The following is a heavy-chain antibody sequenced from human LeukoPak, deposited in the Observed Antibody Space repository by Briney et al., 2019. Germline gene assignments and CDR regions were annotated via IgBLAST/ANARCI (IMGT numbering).Heavy chain of an antibody. CDR3: ARARRGGYYMDDHYYGMDV. D-gene: IGHD3-3*01. V-gene: IGHV3-33*08. CDR1: GLSLSKSH. Sequence: GGSLRLSCVGSGLSLSKSHMHWVRQAPGKGLEWVTVIWYDGSDKYYADSVKGRFTISRDNSKNTLFLQMNSLRAEDTAVYYCARARRGGYYMDDHYYGMDVWGQGTTVTVSS. J-gene: IGHJ6*02. CDR2: IWYDGSDK.